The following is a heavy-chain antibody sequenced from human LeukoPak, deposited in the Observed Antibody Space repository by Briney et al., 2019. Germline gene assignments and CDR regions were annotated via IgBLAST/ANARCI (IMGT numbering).Heavy chain of an antibody. CDR3: AGDRGYTQDY. D-gene: IGHD5-12*01. J-gene: IGHJ4*02. Sequence: PGGSLRLSCAASGFTFSSYWMHWVRQAPGKGLVWVSYIKSDGSSTSYADSVRGRFTISRDNAKNTLYLQMNSLRAEDTAVYYCAGDRGYTQDYWGQGTLVTVSS. V-gene: IGHV3-74*01. CDR2: IKSDGSST. CDR1: GFTFSSYW.